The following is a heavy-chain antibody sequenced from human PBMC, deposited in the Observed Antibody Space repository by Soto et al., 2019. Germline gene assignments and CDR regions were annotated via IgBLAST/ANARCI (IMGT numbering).Heavy chain of an antibody. D-gene: IGHD4-4*01. V-gene: IGHV3-21*01. CDR3: ARDLGVTTVTNPWFDP. Sequence: GGSLRLSCAASGFTFSSYTMNWVRQAPGMGLEWVSSISSSSTYMYYADSVKGRFTISRDNAKNSLYLQMNSLRAEDTAIYYCARDLGVTTVTNPWFDPWGQGSLVTVSS. J-gene: IGHJ5*02. CDR2: ISSSSTYM. CDR1: GFTFSSYT.